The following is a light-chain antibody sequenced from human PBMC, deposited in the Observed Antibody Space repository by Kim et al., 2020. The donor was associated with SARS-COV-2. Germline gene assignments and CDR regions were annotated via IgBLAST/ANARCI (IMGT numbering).Light chain of an antibody. V-gene: IGKV3-20*01. CDR2: GAS. CDR1: QRVTSSY. Sequence: EIVLTQSPDTLSLSPGERATLSCRASQRVTSSYLAWYQQKPGQAPRLLIYGASSRATGIPDRFSGSGSGTDFTLTISRLEPEDFAVYYCQQYGSSPPYTFGQGTKLEI. CDR3: QQYGSSPPYT. J-gene: IGKJ2*01.